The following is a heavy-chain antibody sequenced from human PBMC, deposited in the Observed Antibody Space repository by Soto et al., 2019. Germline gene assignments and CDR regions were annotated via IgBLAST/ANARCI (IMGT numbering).Heavy chain of an antibody. Sequence: VGSLRLSCAASVFTFSSYSMNCVRHSPGKWLEWVSYISSSSSTIYYADSVKGRFTISRDNAKNSLYLQMNSLRDEDTAVYYCASRLPTYGRHSSYGMHVWGQATTVTLSS. CDR2: ISSSSSTI. D-gene: IGHD4-17*01. V-gene: IGHV3-48*02. CDR3: ASRLPTYGRHSSYGMHV. J-gene: IGHJ6*02. CDR1: VFTFSSYS.